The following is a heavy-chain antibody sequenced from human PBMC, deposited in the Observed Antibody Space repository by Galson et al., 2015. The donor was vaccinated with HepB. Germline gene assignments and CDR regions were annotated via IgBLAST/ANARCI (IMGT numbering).Heavy chain of an antibody. CDR2: IYLDDSDT. Sequence: QSGAEVKKPGESLKISCKVSGDSFSNYWIGWVRQMPGKGLEWMGLIYLDDSDTRYSPSSQGQVTISADKSISTAYLQWSSLRASDTATYYCAKEAGPWGQGTLVTVSS. V-gene: IGHV5-51*01. CDR1: GDSFSNYW. CDR3: AKEAGP. J-gene: IGHJ5*02.